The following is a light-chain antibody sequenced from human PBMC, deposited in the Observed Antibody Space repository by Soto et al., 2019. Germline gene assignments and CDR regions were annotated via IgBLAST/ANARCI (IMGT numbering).Light chain of an antibody. V-gene: IGLV2-14*01. J-gene: IGLJ1*01. CDR3: TSYRSSTTHNYV. CDR1: SSDVGGYNY. CDR2: EVS. Sequence: QSALTHPASVSWSPGHSITISCTGTSSDVGGYNYVSWYQQHPGKAPKLMIYEVSSRPSGVSNRFSGSKSGNTASLTISGLQAEDEADYYCTSYRSSTTHNYVLGTGTKVTVL.